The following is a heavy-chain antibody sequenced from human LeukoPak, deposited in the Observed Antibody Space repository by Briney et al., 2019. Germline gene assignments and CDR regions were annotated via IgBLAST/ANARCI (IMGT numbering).Heavy chain of an antibody. CDR2: ISGSGGST. Sequence: PGGSLRLSCAASGFTFSSYAMSWVRQAPGKGLEWVSAISGSGGSTYYADSVKGRFTISRDNAKNTLYLQMNSLRAEDTAVYYCARLSSGSYSHFDYWGQGTLVTVSS. J-gene: IGHJ4*02. CDR3: ARLSSGSYSHFDY. CDR1: GFTFSSYA. D-gene: IGHD1-26*01. V-gene: IGHV3-23*01.